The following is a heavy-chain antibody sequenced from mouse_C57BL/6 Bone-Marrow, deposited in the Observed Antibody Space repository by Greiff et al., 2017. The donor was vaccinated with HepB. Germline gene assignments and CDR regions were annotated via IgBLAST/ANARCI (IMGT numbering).Heavy chain of an antibody. CDR3: TTAFYYYGSRGAMDY. V-gene: IGHV14-4*01. Sequence: VQLQQSGAELVRPGASVKLSCTASGFNIKDYYMHWVKQRPEQGLEWIGWIDPENGDTEYASKFQGKATITADTSSNTAYLQLSSLTSEDTAVYYCTTAFYYYGSRGAMDYWGQGTSVTVSS. D-gene: IGHD1-1*01. CDR1: GFNIKDYY. CDR2: IDPENGDT. J-gene: IGHJ4*01.